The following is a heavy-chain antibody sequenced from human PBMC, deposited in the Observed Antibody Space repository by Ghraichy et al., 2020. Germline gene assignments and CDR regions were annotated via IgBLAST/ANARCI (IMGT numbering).Heavy chain of an antibody. D-gene: IGHD1-26*01. CDR1: GFTFSSYA. Sequence: GSLRLSCAASGFTFSSYAMSWVRQAPGKGLEWVSAISGSGGSTYYADSVKGRFTISRDNSKNTLYLQRNSLRAEDTAVYYCAKWPFVGATPSLDYWGQGTLVTVSS. CDR2: ISGSGGST. J-gene: IGHJ4*02. V-gene: IGHV3-23*01. CDR3: AKWPFVGATPSLDY.